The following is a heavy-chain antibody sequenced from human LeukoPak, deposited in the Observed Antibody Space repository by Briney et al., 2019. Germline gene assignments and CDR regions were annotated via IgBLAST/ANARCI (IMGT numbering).Heavy chain of an antibody. Sequence: ASVKVSCKASGYTFTGYYMHWVRQAPGQGLEWMGWINPNSGGTNYAQKFQGRVTMTRDTSISTAYMELSRLRSDDTAVYYCARDAGDYDSSGYSTGYRGQGTLVTVSS. V-gene: IGHV1-2*02. J-gene: IGHJ4*02. D-gene: IGHD3-22*01. CDR2: INPNSGGT. CDR1: GYTFTGYY. CDR3: ARDAGDYDSSGYSTGY.